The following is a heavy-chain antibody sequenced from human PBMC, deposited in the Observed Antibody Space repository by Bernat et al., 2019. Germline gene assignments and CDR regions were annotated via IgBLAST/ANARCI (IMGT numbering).Heavy chain of an antibody. V-gene: IGHV4-31*03. Sequence: QVQLQESGPGLVKPSQTLSPTCTVSGGSISSGGYYWSWIRQHPGKGLEWIGYIYYSGSTYYNPSLKSRVTISVDTSKNQFSLKLSSVTAADTAVYYCARGEIVVVTAIHSDAFDIWGQGTMVTVSS. J-gene: IGHJ3*02. D-gene: IGHD2-21*02. CDR1: GGSISSGGYY. CDR2: IYYSGST. CDR3: ARGEIVVVTAIHSDAFDI.